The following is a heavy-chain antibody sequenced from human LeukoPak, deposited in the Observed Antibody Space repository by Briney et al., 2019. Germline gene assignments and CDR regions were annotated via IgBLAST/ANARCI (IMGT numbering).Heavy chain of an antibody. Sequence: PGGSLRLSCAASGFTFSNSWMSWVRQAPGKGLEWVANIKRDGSEKHYVDSVKGRFTISRDNAKDSLYLQMNSLRAEDTAVYYCARDGLGCGSGGRCYAAFDMWGQGTMVTVSS. J-gene: IGHJ3*02. CDR2: IKRDGSEK. D-gene: IGHD2-15*01. CDR3: ARDGLGCGSGGRCYAAFDM. CDR1: GFTFSNSW. V-gene: IGHV3-7*01.